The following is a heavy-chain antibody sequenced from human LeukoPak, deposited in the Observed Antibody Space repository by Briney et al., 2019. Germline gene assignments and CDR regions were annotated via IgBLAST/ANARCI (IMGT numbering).Heavy chain of an antibody. CDR3: ASPVGATTAPAFDI. V-gene: IGHV3-72*01. D-gene: IGHD1-26*01. CDR2: TRSEGNIYTS. J-gene: IGHJ3*02. CDR1: GFIFSDHY. Sequence: GGSLRLSCAASGFIFSDHYMDWVRQAPGKGLEWVCRTRSEGNIYTSKDAASGKFRFTSARDDSKNSLHMQMNSLQPEDTAVYYRASPVGATTAPAFDIWGQATMLTASS.